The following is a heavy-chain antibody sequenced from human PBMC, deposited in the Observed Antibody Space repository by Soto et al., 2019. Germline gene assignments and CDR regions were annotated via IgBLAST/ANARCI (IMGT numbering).Heavy chain of an antibody. J-gene: IGHJ4*02. V-gene: IGHV3-48*02. CDR2: ITSGSDTI. Sequence: GGSLRLSCAASGFTFTSNSMNWVRQAPGKGLEWISYITSGSDTIHYADSVKGRFTISRDNAKNSLYLQMNSLRDEDTAVYYCARGRVGTAYFDYWGQGALVTVYS. D-gene: IGHD2-21*02. CDR3: ARGRVGTAYFDY. CDR1: GFTFTSNS.